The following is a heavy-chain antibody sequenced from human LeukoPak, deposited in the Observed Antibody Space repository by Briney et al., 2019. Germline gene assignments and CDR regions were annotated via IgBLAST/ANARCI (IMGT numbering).Heavy chain of an antibody. CDR1: GDSVSSNSDA. CDR2: TYYRSKWYN. CDR3: AGAYGTYLHFDY. J-gene: IGHJ4*02. V-gene: IGHV6-1*01. Sequence: SQTLSLTCAISGDSVSSNSDAWNCIRQSPSRGLEWLGRTYYRSKWYNEYAVSVKSRLSITPDTSKNHFSLQLNFVTPEDTATYYCAGAYGTYLHFDYWGQGSLVTVSS. D-gene: IGHD4-17*01.